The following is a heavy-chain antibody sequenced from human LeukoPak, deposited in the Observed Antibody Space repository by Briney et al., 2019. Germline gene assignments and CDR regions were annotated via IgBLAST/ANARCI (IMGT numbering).Heavy chain of an antibody. D-gene: IGHD6-13*01. J-gene: IGHJ2*01. CDR3: ARGRAAAWYFDL. Sequence: SETLSLTCAVYGXSFSGYYWSWIRQPPGKGLEWIGEINHSGSTNYNPSLKSRVTISVDTSKNQFSLKPSSVTAADTAVYYCARGRAAAWYFDLWGRGTLVTVSS. V-gene: IGHV4-34*01. CDR2: INHSGST. CDR1: GXSFSGYY.